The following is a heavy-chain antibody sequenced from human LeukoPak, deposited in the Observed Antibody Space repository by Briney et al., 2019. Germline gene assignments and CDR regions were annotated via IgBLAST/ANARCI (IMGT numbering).Heavy chain of an antibody. D-gene: IGHD3-9*01. J-gene: IGHJ5*02. V-gene: IGHV3-33*01. CDR1: GFTFSSYG. CDR3: ARGKKPYYDILTGPFDP. Sequence: GGSLRLSCAASGFTFSSYGIHWVRQAPGKGLEWVAIIWYDGSNKYYADSVKGRFTISRDNSKNTLYLQMNSLRAEDTAVYYCARGKKPYYDILTGPFDPWGQGTLVTVSS. CDR2: IWYDGSNK.